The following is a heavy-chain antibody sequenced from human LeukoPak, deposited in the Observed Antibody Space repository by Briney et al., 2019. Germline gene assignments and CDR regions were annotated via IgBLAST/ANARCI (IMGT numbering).Heavy chain of an antibody. Sequence: GASVNVSCKASGYTFTTYHMHWVRQAPGQGLEWMGKINPSGGSTSYAQKFQGRVTMTRDTSTSTVYMELSSLRSEDTAVYYCARDGVLRFLEGTYYLDYWGQGTLRTVSS. V-gene: IGHV1-46*01. CDR3: ARDGVLRFLEGTYYLDY. CDR1: GYTFTTYH. J-gene: IGHJ4*02. D-gene: IGHD3-3*01. CDR2: INPSGGST.